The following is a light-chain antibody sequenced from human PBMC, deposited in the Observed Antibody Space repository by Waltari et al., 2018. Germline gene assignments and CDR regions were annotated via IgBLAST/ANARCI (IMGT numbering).Light chain of an antibody. CDR1: RLGNKF. J-gene: IGLJ2*01. CDR2: QDI. V-gene: IGLV3-1*01. CDR3: QAGDSTSYVV. Sequence: SYELTQPPSVSVSPGQTASITCSGDRLGNKFASWYQQTPGQSPLLVIYQDIKRPSGIRERFSVSISGNTATLTISETQAVDEADYYCQAGDSTSYVVFGGGTKLTVL.